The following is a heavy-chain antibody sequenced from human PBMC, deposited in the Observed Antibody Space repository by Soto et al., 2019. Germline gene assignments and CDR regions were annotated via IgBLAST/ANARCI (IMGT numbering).Heavy chain of an antibody. D-gene: IGHD3-16*01. V-gene: IGHV3-30*04. Sequence: GGSLRLSCAASGFTFSFYAMHWVRQAPGKGLEWVAVISYNGRNKHYVDSVKGRFTISRDNSQDTLYLQMDSLRPDDTAVYYCARQAKIGDRSQFYFDSWGRGTLVTVSS. CDR1: GFTFSFYA. J-gene: IGHJ4*02. CDR2: ISYNGRNK. CDR3: ARQAKIGDRSQFYFDS.